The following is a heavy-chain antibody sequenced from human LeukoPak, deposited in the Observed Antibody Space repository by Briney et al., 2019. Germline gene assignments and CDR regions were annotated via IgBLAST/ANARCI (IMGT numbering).Heavy chain of an antibody. Sequence: ASLKVSCKASGYTFTSYYMHWVRQAPGQGLEWMGIINPSGGSTSYAQKFQGRVTMTRDMSTSAVYMELSSLRSEDTAVYYCARGLSEVATLYWGQGTLVTVSS. V-gene: IGHV1-46*01. CDR3: ARGLSEVATLY. D-gene: IGHD5-12*01. J-gene: IGHJ4*02. CDR2: INPSGGST. CDR1: GYTFTSYY.